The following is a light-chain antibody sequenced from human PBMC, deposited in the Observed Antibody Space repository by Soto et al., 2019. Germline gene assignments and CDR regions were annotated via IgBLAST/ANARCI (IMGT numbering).Light chain of an antibody. V-gene: IGKV3-20*01. Sequence: IVLTQSPDTLSLSPGERATLSCRASQSVSSNYLAWYQQKLGQAPRLLIYDASRRATGIPDRFSGSGSGTDFTLTISRLEPEDFVVYYCQQYGRSPTFCQGTKVEIK. CDR3: QQYGRSPT. CDR2: DAS. CDR1: QSVSSNY. J-gene: IGKJ1*01.